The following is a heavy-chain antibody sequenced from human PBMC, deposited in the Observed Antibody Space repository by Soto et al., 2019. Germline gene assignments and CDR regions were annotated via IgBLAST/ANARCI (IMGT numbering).Heavy chain of an antibody. CDR2: ISSSSSYI. Sequence: PGGSLRLSCAASGFTFSSYSMNWVRQAPGKGLEWVSSISSSSSYIYYADSVKGRFTISRDNAKNSLYLQMNSLRAEDTAVYYCARDKESYYDFWSGSPDAFDIWGQGTLVIVSS. D-gene: IGHD3-3*01. V-gene: IGHV3-21*01. CDR3: ARDKESYYDFWSGSPDAFDI. CDR1: GFTFSSYS. J-gene: IGHJ3*02.